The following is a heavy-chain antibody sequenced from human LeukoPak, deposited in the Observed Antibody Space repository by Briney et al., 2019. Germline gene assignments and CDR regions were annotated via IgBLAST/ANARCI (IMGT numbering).Heavy chain of an antibody. Sequence: GRSLRLSCAASGFTFSSYGMHWVRQAPGKGLEWVAVIWYDGSNKYYAASVRGRFTISRDNSKNTLYLQMNSLRAEDTAVYYCARDSRAAAGRTPTLRYSRGMDVWGQGTTVTVSS. D-gene: IGHD6-13*01. CDR2: IWYDGSNK. V-gene: IGHV3-33*01. J-gene: IGHJ6*02. CDR3: ARDSRAAAGRTPTLRYSRGMDV. CDR1: GFTFSSYG.